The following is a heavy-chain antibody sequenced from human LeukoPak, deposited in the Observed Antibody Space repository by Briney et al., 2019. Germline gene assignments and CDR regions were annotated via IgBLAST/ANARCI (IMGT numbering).Heavy chain of an antibody. V-gene: IGHV5-51*01. Sequence: PGESLKISCKGSGYSFTSYWIGWVRQMPGKGLEWMGIIYPGDSDTRYSPSFQGQVTISADKSISTAYLQWSSLKASDTAMYYCARSEWNYGDPLLFDYWGQGTLVTVSS. D-gene: IGHD4-17*01. CDR2: IYPGDSDT. CDR3: ARSEWNYGDPLLFDY. CDR1: GYSFTSYW. J-gene: IGHJ4*02.